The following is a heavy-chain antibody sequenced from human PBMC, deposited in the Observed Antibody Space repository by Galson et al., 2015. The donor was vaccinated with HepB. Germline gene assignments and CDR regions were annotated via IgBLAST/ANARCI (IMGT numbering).Heavy chain of an antibody. J-gene: IGHJ6*02. CDR3: ARDSRLELQLNNYYSYRMDV. CDR1: EFDFNKYG. D-gene: IGHD1-7*01. CDR2: VSGYDGSA. V-gene: IGHV1-18*01. Sequence: SVKVSCKASEFDFNKYGLSWVRQAPGQGLEWMGWVSGYDGSANYAPKFQGRVTMTTQTSTGTAFMEMRSLRSDDTAVYYCARDSRLELQLNNYYSYRMDVWGQGTAVVVS.